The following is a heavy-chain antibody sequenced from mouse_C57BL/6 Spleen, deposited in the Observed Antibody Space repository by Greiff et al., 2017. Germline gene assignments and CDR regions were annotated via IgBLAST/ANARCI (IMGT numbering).Heavy chain of an antibody. V-gene: IGHV1-18*01. CDR1: GYTFTDYN. CDR3: ARGGNLLLLNYAMDY. CDR2: INPNNGGT. D-gene: IGHD2-1*01. Sequence: VQLQQSGPELVKPGASVKIPCKASGYTFTDYNMDWVKQSHGKSLEWIGDINPNNGGTIYNQKFKGKATLTVDTSSSTAYMELRSLTSEATAVYYCARGGNLLLLNYAMDYWGQGTSVTVSS. J-gene: IGHJ4*01.